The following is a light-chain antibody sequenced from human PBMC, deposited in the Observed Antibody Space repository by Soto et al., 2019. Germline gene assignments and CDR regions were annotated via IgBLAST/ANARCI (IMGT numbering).Light chain of an antibody. CDR3: SSYAGSNNYWV. CDR2: EVS. V-gene: IGLV2-8*01. CDR1: SSDVGGYNY. Sequence: QSALTQPPSASGSPGQSVTISCTGTSSDVGGYNYVSWYQQHPGKAPKLMIYEVSKRPSGAPDRFSGSKSGNTASLTVSGLQAEDEADYYCSSYAGSNNYWVFGGGTKLTVL. J-gene: IGLJ3*02.